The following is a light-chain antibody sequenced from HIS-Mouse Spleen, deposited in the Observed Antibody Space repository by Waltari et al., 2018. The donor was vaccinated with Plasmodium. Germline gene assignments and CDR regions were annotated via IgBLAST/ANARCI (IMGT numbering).Light chain of an antibody. CDR2: GAS. Sequence: EIVMTQSPATLSVSPGDRATLSCRASQSVSSNLAWYQQKPGQAPSLLIYGASTRATGSPDRLSGSGSGTEFTLTISSMQSEDFAVYCCQQYNNWPPWTCGQGTKVEIK. J-gene: IGKJ1*01. V-gene: IGKV3-15*01. CDR3: QQYNNWPPWT. CDR1: QSVSSN.